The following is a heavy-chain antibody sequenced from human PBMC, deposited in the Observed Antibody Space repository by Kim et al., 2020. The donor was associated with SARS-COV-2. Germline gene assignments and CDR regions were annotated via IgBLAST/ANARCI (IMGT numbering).Heavy chain of an antibody. D-gene: IGHD6-19*01. CDR2: ISANGDTT. Sequence: GGSLRLSCAASGFTFSSYAMNWVRQAPGKGLEWVSGISANGDTTDYADSMKGRFTISRDNSKNMLYLQMSSLRAEDTALYYCAKRAVAGTGRAFDVWGQGTMVTVSS. CDR3: AKRAVAGTGRAFDV. V-gene: IGHV3-23*01. CDR1: GFTFSSYA. J-gene: IGHJ3*01.